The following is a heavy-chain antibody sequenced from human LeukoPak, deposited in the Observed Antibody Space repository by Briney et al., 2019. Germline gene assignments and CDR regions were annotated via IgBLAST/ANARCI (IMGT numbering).Heavy chain of an antibody. J-gene: IGHJ4*02. Sequence: ASVKVSCKASGYTFTGYYMHWVRQAPGQGLEWMGWINPNSGGTNYAQKFQGRVTMTRDTSISTAYMELSRLRSDDTAVYYCARGTPPFGGGTYFDYWGQGTLVTVSS. D-gene: IGHD3-16*01. V-gene: IGHV1-2*02. CDR3: ARGTPPFGGGTYFDY. CDR2: INPNSGGT. CDR1: GYTFTGYY.